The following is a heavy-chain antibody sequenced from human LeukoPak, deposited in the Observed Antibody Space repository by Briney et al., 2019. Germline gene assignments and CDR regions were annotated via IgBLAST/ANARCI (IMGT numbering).Heavy chain of an antibody. V-gene: IGHV3-66*01. CDR1: GFTVSSNY. CDR2: IYSGDTT. D-gene: IGHD3-10*01. J-gene: IGHJ4*02. Sequence: GGSLRLSCAASGFTVSSNYMSWVRQAPGKGLEWVSVIYSGDTTFYADSVRGKFTISRDNSKNTLYLQMNSLRAEDTAVYYCASILRSSSGYYFDYWGQGTLVTVSS. CDR3: ASILRSSSGYYFDY.